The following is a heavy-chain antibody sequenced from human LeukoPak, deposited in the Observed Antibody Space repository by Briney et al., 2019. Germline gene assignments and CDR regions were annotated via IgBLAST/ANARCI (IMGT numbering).Heavy chain of an antibody. J-gene: IGHJ6*03. CDR1: GFTVSSNY. D-gene: IGHD5-18*01. V-gene: IGHV3-53*01. Sequence: GGSLRLSCAASGFTVSSNYMSWVRQAPGKGLEWVSVIYSGGSTYYADSVKGRFTISRDNSKNTLYLQMNSLRAEDTAVYYCAKVGYSYGFYYYMDVWGKGTTVTVSS. CDR2: IYSGGST. CDR3: AKVGYSYGFYYYMDV.